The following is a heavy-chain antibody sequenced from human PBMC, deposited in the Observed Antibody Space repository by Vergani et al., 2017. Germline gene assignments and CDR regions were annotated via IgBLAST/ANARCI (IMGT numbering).Heavy chain of an antibody. CDR2: ISSSSIYI. Sequence: EVQLVESGGGLVKPGGSLRLSCAASGFTFSSYSMNWVRQAPGKGLEWVSSISSSSIYIYYADSVKGRFTISRDNAKNSLYLQMNSLRAEDTAVYYCAGDVSRYFVWLCATPYFDYWGQGTLVTVSS. CDR3: AGDVSRYFVWLCATPYFDY. V-gene: IGHV3-21*01. D-gene: IGHD3-9*01. J-gene: IGHJ4*02. CDR1: GFTFSSYS.